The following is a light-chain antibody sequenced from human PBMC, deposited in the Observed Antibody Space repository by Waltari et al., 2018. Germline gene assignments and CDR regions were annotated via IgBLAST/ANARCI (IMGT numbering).Light chain of an antibody. CDR2: QDT. CDR1: QLGHKF. J-gene: IGLJ3*02. V-gene: IGLV3-1*01. Sequence: SYELTQPPSVSVSPGQTASITCSGDQLGHKFAFWYQQRPGQSPVLVIYQDTKRPSGIPERFSGSNSGNTATLTISGTQAMDEADYYCQAWDNSRVVFGGGTKLTVL. CDR3: QAWDNSRVV.